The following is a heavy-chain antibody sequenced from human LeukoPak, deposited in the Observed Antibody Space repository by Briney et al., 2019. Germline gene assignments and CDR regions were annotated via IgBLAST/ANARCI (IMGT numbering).Heavy chain of an antibody. Sequence: ASVKVSCKASAYTFATYDINWVPQATGQGLECMGWMNPNSGNTGYAQKFQGRVTMTRNTSISTAYMELSSLRSEDTAVYYCARGPSYVVTFGGVINWFDPWGQGTLVTVSS. V-gene: IGHV1-8*01. D-gene: IGHD3-16*01. CDR3: ARGPSYVVTFGGVINWFDP. CDR2: MNPNSGNT. J-gene: IGHJ5*02. CDR1: AYTFATYD.